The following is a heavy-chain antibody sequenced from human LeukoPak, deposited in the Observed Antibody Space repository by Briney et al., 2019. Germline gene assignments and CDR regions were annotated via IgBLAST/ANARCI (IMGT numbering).Heavy chain of an antibody. CDR1: GYTFTSYA. D-gene: IGHD3-3*01. CDR2: INTNTGNP. Sequence: ASVKVSCKASGYTFTSYAMNWVRQAPGQGLEWMEWINTNTGNPTYAQGFTGRFVFSLDTSVSAAYLQISSLKAEDTVVYYCARGAGAYDFWSGYSWFDPWGQGTLVTVSS. J-gene: IGHJ5*02. CDR3: ARGAGAYDFWSGYSWFDP. V-gene: IGHV7-4-1*02.